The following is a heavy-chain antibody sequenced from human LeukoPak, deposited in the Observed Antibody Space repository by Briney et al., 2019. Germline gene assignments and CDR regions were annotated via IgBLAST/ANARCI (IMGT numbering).Heavy chain of an antibody. Sequence: GGSLRLSCAASGFIFDDYAMHWVRQAPGKGLEWVSGISWNSGNMGYSDSVKGRFTISRDNAKNSLYLQMNSLRPEDTALYYCAKEYGSGSPLLDWYFDLWGRGTLVTVSS. CDR2: ISWNSGNM. J-gene: IGHJ2*01. CDR3: AKEYGSGSPLLDWYFDL. CDR1: GFIFDDYA. V-gene: IGHV3-9*01. D-gene: IGHD3-10*01.